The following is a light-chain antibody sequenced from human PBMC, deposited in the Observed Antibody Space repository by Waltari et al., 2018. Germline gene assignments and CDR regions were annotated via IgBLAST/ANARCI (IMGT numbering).Light chain of an antibody. CDR2: GAS. CDR1: QSVSSSY. V-gene: IGKV3-20*01. J-gene: IGKJ2*03. Sequence: EIVLTQSPGTLSLSPGEGATLSCGASQSVSSSYLAWYQQKPGQAPRLLIYGASDRATDIPARFTGSGSGTDFTLTINRLEPEDFAVYYCQQYGNSRGSFGQGTKLEIK. CDR3: QQYGNSRGS.